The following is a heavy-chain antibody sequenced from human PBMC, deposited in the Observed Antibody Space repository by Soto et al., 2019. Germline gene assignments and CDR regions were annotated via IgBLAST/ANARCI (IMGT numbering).Heavy chain of an antibody. CDR2: VYYTGTT. CDR3: ARLGGYYQAFDR. V-gene: IGHV4-59*08. D-gene: IGHD3-22*01. J-gene: IGHJ4*01. CDR1: DSPISSYY. Sequence: QVQLQESGPGLVKPSETLSLTCSVSDSPISSYYWGWFRQPPGQGLEWVGYVYYTGTTTYNPSLKSRVTVSLDTSKNRCSLNLRSVTAADTAVYYCARLGGYYQAFDRWGQGTLVTVSS.